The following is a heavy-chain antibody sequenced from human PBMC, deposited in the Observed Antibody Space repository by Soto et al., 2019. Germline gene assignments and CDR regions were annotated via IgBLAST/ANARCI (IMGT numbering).Heavy chain of an antibody. CDR1: GYTFTSYG. D-gene: IGHD6-13*01. J-gene: IGHJ6*02. CDR3: AIYSIAASGSPVPYYYDMDF. Sequence: ASVKVSCKASGYTFTSYGISWVRQAPGQGLEWMGWISAYNGNTNYAQKLQGRVTMTTDTSTSTAYMELRSLRSDDTALYFCAIYSIAASGSPVPYYYDMDFRGQGNTFTAP. V-gene: IGHV1-18*01. CDR2: ISAYNGNT.